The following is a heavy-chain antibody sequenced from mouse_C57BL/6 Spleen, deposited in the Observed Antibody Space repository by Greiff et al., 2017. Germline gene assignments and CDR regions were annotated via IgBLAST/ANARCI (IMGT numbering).Heavy chain of an antibody. CDR2: IYPGSGST. Sequence: QVQLQQPGAELVKPGASVKMSCKASGYTFTSYWITWVKQRPGQGLEWIGDIYPGSGSTNYNEKFKSKATLTVDTSSSTAYMQLSSLTSEDSAVYYGARGRGDYGNFYYFDYWGQGTTLTVSS. V-gene: IGHV1-55*01. J-gene: IGHJ2*01. CDR3: ARGRGDYGNFYYFDY. CDR1: GYTFTSYW. D-gene: IGHD2-1*01.